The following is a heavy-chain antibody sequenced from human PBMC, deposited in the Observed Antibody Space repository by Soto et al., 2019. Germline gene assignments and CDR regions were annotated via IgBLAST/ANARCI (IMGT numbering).Heavy chain of an antibody. CDR2: IYYSGYT. CDR3: ARVPIDTYMIYWYDP. J-gene: IGHJ5*02. Sequence: PSETLSLTCTVSCDSIRSYYWSWLRQPPGKGLEWIGYIYYSGYTSYNPSLKSRVTISVDTSKNQFSLKLHSVTAADTAVYYCARVPIDTYMIYWYDPWGQGTLVNVSS. D-gene: IGHD3-16*01. CDR1: CDSIRSYY. V-gene: IGHV4-59*01.